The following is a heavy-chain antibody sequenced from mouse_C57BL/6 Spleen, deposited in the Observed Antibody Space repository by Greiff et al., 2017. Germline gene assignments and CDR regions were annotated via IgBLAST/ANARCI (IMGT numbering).Heavy chain of an antibody. Sequence: QVQLKQSGAELVKPGASVKISCKASGYAFSSYWMNWVKQRPGKGLEWIGQIYPGDGDTNYNGKFKGKATLTADKSSSKAYMQLSSLTSEDSAVYFCARDYGNYVGYYYAMDYWGQGTSVTVSS. CDR2: IYPGDGDT. J-gene: IGHJ4*01. CDR1: GYAFSSYW. V-gene: IGHV1-80*01. D-gene: IGHD2-1*01. CDR3: ARDYGNYVGYYYAMDY.